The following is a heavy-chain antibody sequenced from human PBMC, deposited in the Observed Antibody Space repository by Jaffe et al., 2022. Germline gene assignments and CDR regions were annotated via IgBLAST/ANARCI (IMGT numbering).Heavy chain of an antibody. V-gene: IGHV1-2*06. D-gene: IGHD2-2*01. CDR2: INPNSGGT. CDR1: GYTFTGYY. CDR3: ARVGHCSSTSCQSLVWFDP. J-gene: IGHJ5*02. Sequence: QVQLVQSGAEVKKPGASVKVSCKASGYTFTGYYMHWVRQAPGQGLEWMGRINPNSGGTNYAQKFQGRVTMTRDTSISTAYMELSRLRSDDTAVYYCARVGHCSSTSCQSLVWFDPWGQGTLVTVSS.